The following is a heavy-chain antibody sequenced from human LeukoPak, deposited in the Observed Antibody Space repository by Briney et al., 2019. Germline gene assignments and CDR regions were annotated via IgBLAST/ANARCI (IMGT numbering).Heavy chain of an antibody. CDR3: ARDPDYGDNPDY. J-gene: IGHJ4*02. CDR2: IKQDGSEK. V-gene: IGHV3-7*03. CDR1: GFTFSSYW. Sequence: SGGTLRLSCAASGFTFSSYWMSWVRQPPGKGLEWVANIKQDGSEKYYVDSVKGRFTISRDNAKNSLYLQMNSLRAEDTAVYYCARDPDYGDNPDYWGQGTLVTVSS. D-gene: IGHD4-23*01.